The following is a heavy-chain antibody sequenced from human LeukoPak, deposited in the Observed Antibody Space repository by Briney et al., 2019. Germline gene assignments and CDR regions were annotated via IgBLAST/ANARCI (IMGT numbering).Heavy chain of an antibody. V-gene: IGHV4-59*11. CDR3: ARDLRSSDSSGYYYSRFYMDV. D-gene: IGHD3-22*01. CDR2: TYARGST. J-gene: IGHJ6*03. Sequence: SETLSLTCIGTGRSIISHYWGWIRQPPGEGLEGIGYTYARGSTNYKPSLKSRVTISVDTSKNQFSLKLSSVTAADTAVYYCARDLRSSDSSGYYYSRFYMDVWGKGTTVTASS. CDR1: GRSIISHY.